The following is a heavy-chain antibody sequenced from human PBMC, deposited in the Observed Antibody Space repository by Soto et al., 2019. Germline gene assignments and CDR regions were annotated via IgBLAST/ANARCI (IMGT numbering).Heavy chain of an antibody. CDR2: IDHSGST. Sequence: QLQLQESGSGLVKPSQTLSLTYAVSCGSISSGGYSWSWIRQPPGQGLEWIGYIDHSGSTYYNPSLKSRVTISVDRSKNQFSLKLSSVTAADTAVYYFTRDPGLWGRGTLVTVSS. CDR1: CGSISSGGYS. J-gene: IGHJ2*01. CDR3: TRDPGL. V-gene: IGHV4-30-2*01.